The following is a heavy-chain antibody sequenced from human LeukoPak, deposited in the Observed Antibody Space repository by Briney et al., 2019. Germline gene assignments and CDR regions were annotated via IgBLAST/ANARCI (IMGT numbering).Heavy chain of an antibody. CDR1: EFTFSSYS. CDR3: ARDDYGGNGSDY. D-gene: IGHD4-17*01. V-gene: IGHV3-66*01. CDR2: IYSGGST. Sequence: GGSLRLSCAASEFTFSSYSMNWVRQAPGKGLEWVSVIYSGGSTYYADSVKGRFTISRDNSKNTLYLQMNSLRAEDTAVYYCARDDYGGNGSDYWGQGTLVTVSS. J-gene: IGHJ4*02.